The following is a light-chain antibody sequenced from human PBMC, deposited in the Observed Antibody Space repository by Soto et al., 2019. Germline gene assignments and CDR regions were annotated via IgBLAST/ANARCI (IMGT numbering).Light chain of an antibody. CDR3: SVWDDSLNGVL. CDR1: SSNIGGNI. V-gene: IGLV1-44*01. Sequence: QSVLTQSPSTSGTPGQRVTISCSGSSSNIGGNIVNWYQQIPGTAPTHLIYTNNQRPSGIPARFSGSKSATSASLAISGVQSEDEADYYCSVWDDSLNGVLFGGGTKVTVL. J-gene: IGLJ2*01. CDR2: TNN.